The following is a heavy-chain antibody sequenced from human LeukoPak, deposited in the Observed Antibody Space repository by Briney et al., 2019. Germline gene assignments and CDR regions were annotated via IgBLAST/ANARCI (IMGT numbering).Heavy chain of an antibody. D-gene: IGHD3-10*01. Sequence: SETLSLTCTVSGGSISSYYWSWIRQPPGKGLEWIGCIYYSGSTNYNPSLKSRVTISVDTSKNQFSLKLSSVTAADTAVYYCARAYYGSGRLYYYMDVWGKGTTVTVSS. J-gene: IGHJ6*03. CDR2: IYYSGST. CDR1: GGSISSYY. CDR3: ARAYYGSGRLYYYMDV. V-gene: IGHV4-59*01.